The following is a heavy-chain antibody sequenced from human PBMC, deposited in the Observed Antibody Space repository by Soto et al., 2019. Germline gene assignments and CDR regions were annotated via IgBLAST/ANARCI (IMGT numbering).Heavy chain of an antibody. CDR2: NYYSGIT. D-gene: IGHD6-6*01. CDR3: ARGSSIAGLYYGMDV. CDR1: GGSISSGGYY. V-gene: IGHV4-31*03. J-gene: IGHJ6*02. Sequence: QVQLQESGPGLVKPSHTLSLPCTVSGGSISSGGYYWTWIRQHPGKGLEWIGYNYYSGITYYNPSLKSRVTISLDTSKNQFSLKLSSVTAADTAVYYCARGSSIAGLYYGMDVWGQGTTVTVSS.